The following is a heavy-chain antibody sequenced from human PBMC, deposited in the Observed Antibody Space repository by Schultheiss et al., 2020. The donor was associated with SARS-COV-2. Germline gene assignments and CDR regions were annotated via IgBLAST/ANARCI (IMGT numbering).Heavy chain of an antibody. Sequence: SETLSLTCAVYGGSFSGYYWSWIRQPPGKGLEWIGEINHSGSTYYNPSLKSRVTISVDTSTNQFSLKLSSVTAADTAVYYCARAPNYYGMDVWGQGTTVTVSS. CDR2: INHSGST. J-gene: IGHJ6*02. V-gene: IGHV4-34*01. CDR1: GGSFSGYY. CDR3: ARAPNYYGMDV.